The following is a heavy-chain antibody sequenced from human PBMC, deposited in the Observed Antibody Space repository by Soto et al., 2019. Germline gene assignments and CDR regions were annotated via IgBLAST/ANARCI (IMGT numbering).Heavy chain of an antibody. CDR1: GFTFSTYE. J-gene: IGHJ4*02. CDR2: ISVSGNII. D-gene: IGHD6-13*01. Sequence: EVQLVESGGNLVQPGGSLRLSCAASGFTFSTYEFNWVRQAPGRGLEWISYISVSGNIIKYADSVKGRFTISRDNAENSLHLHMSSLRVDDTALSFCVSDTMRASAAASLDYWGQGTQVIVSS. V-gene: IGHV3-48*03. CDR3: VSDTMRASAAASLDY.